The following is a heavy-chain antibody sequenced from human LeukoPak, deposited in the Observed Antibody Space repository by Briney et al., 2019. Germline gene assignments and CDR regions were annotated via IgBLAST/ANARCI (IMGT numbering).Heavy chain of an antibody. Sequence: GASVKVSCKASGGTFISYAISWVRQAPGQGIEWMGGIIPIFGTANYAQKFQGRVTITAEESTSTAYMELSSLRSEDTAVYYCAGSTVTRLAEYFQHWGQGTLVTVSS. J-gene: IGHJ1*01. CDR1: GGTFISYA. D-gene: IGHD4-17*01. CDR2: IIPIFGTA. CDR3: AGSTVTRLAEYFQH. V-gene: IGHV1-69*13.